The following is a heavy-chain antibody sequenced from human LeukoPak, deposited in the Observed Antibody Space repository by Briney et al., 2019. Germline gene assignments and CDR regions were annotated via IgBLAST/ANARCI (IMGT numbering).Heavy chain of an antibody. CDR2: MNPNSGNT. V-gene: IGHV1-8*01. D-gene: IGHD2-2*01. CDR1: GYTFTSYD. Sequence: ASVKVSCKASGYTFTSYDINWVRQATGQGLEWMGWMNPNSGNTGYAQKFQGRVTMTRNTSISTAYMELSSLSSEDTAVYYCARAPRYCSSTSCAHFDYWGQGTLVTVSS. CDR3: ARAPRYCSSTSCAHFDY. J-gene: IGHJ4*02.